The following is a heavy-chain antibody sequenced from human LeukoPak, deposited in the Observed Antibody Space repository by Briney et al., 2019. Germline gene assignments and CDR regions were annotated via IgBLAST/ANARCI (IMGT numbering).Heavy chain of an antibody. D-gene: IGHD4-11*01. CDR1: GFTFSSYA. CDR3: ARGMTTAEGWDAFDI. V-gene: IGHV3-30-3*01. Sequence: GRSLRLSCAASGFTFSSYAMDWVRQAPGKGLEWVAIISHDGNNKYYADSVKGRFTISRDNSKNTLYLQMNSLRTEDTAVYYCARGMTTAEGWDAFDIWGQGTMVTVSS. J-gene: IGHJ3*02. CDR2: ISHDGNNK.